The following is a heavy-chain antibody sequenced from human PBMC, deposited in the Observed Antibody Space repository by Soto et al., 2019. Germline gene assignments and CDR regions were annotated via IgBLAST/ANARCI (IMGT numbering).Heavy chain of an antibody. CDR1: GGTFSSYA. V-gene: IGHV1-69*12. CDR2: IIPIFGTA. J-gene: IGHJ6*02. Sequence: QVQLVQSGAEVKKPGSSVKVSCKASGGTFSSYAISWVRQAPGQGLEWMGGIIPIFGTADYAQKLQGRVTITADESTSTADMELSSLRSEDTAVYYCASVETQRYYYGMDVWGQGTTVTVSS. D-gene: IGHD2-15*01. CDR3: ASVETQRYYYGMDV.